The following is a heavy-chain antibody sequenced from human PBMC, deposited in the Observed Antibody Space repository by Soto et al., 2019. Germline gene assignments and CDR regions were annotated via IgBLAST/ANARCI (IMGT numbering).Heavy chain of an antibody. CDR3: ARGAYSSGWYPDYFDY. J-gene: IGHJ4*02. V-gene: IGHV3-7*01. CDR1: GFTFSSCW. D-gene: IGHD6-19*01. Sequence: GGALRLSSAASGFTFSSCWMSWVRQAPGRGLEWVANIKQDGSDKYYLDSMRGRFTISRDNAKNSVYLEVNSLRVEDTAIYYCARGAYSSGWYPDYFDYWGQGTPVPVSS. CDR2: IKQDGSDK.